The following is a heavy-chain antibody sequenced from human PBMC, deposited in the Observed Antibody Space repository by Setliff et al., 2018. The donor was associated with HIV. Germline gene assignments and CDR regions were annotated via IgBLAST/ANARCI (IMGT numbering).Heavy chain of an antibody. Sequence: PGGSLRLSCAASGFTFSAYRMNWVRQAPGKGLEWVSSISSSGNTRYYADSVKGRFTISRDNSKNTLYLQMNSLRAEDTAVYYCAKDRTVVVITIFDYWGQGTLVTVSS. CDR2: ISSSGNTR. J-gene: IGHJ4*02. V-gene: IGHV3-23*01. CDR3: AKDRTVVVITIFDY. D-gene: IGHD3-22*01. CDR1: GFTFSAYR.